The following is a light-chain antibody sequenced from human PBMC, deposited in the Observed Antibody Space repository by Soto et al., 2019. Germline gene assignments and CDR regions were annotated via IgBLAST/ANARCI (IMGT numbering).Light chain of an antibody. CDR2: CAS. Sequence: IVLTQSPGTLPFSLGERATLSCGAGQSVSSSYLAWYQQKPGQAPRLLSLCASSRATCIPDRFRGRGSGTSFTLTISSLETGDFAHLLWQQQCRYPVTFGGRAKV. CDR3: QQQCRYPVT. J-gene: IGKJ4*01. CDR1: QSVSSSY. V-gene: IGKV3-20*01.